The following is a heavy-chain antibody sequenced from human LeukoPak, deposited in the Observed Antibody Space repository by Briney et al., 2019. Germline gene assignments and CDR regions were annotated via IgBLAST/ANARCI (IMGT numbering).Heavy chain of an antibody. CDR1: GGSISSGSYY. CDR3: ARKYGMNAFEI. CDR2: IYTSGST. D-gene: IGHD1-26*01. V-gene: IGHV4-61*02. J-gene: IGHJ3*02. Sequence: SETLSLTCTVSGGSISSGSYYWSWIRQPAGKGLEWIGRIYTSGSTNYNPSLKSRVTISVDTSKNQFSLKLSSVTAADTAVYYCARKYGMNAFEIWGQGTMVTVSS.